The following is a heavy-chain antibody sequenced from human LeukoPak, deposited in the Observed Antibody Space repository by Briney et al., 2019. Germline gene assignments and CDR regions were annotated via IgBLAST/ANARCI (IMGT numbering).Heavy chain of an antibody. CDR2: IKEDGSLT. D-gene: IGHD5-18*01. CDR3: ARDRGYKAFDI. J-gene: IGHJ3*02. Sequence: GGSRRLSGAASGFTFSSSWMDWVRQAPGKGLEWVANIKEDGSLTFYVDSVKGRFTISRDNAKNSLYLQMNSLRVDDTAVYYCARDRGYKAFDIWGQGTMVTVSS. CDR1: GFTFSSSW. V-gene: IGHV3-7*03.